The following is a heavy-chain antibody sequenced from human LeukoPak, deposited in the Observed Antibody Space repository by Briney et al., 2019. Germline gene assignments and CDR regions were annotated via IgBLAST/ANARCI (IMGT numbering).Heavy chain of an antibody. CDR2: INHSGST. D-gene: IGHD2-15*01. CDR3: ARVPIQRYCSGGSCYSGRPYYYYYMDV. V-gene: IGHV4-34*01. Sequence: PSETLSLTCAVYGGSFSGYYWSWIRQPPGKGLEWIGEINHSGSTNYNPSLKSRVTISVDTSKNQFSLKLSSVTAADTAVYYCARVPIQRYCSGGSCYSGRPYYYYYMDVWGKGTTATVPS. CDR1: GGSFSGYY. J-gene: IGHJ6*03.